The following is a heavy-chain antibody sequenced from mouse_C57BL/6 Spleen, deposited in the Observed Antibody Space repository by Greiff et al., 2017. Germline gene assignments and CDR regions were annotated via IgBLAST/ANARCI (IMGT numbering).Heavy chain of an antibody. D-gene: IGHD2-3*01. CDR3: ASLMADY. CDR2: IDPSDSYT. V-gene: IGHV1-50*01. Sequence: VQLQQPGAELVKPGASVKLSCKASGYTFTSYWMQWVKQRPGQGLEWIGEIDPSDSYTTYNQKFKGKATLTVDTSSSTAYMQLSSLTSEDSAVYYCASLMADYWGQGTTLTVSS. CDR1: GYTFTSYW. J-gene: IGHJ2*01.